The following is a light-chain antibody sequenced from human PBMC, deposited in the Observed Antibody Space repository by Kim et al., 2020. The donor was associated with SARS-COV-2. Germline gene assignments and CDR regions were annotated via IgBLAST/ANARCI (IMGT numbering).Light chain of an antibody. Sequence: SSELTQDPAVSVALGQTVRITCQGDSLRSYYATWYQQKPGQAPILVIYGKNNRPSGIPDRFSGSSSGNTASLTITGTQAGDEADYYSNSPDSNDNVVFGG. CDR1: SLRSYY. CDR2: GKN. J-gene: IGLJ2*01. V-gene: IGLV3-19*01. CDR3: NSPDSNDNVV.